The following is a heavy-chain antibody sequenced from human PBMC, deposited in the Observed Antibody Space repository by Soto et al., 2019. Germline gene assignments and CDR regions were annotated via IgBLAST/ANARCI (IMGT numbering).Heavy chain of an antibody. CDR3: AAVWSGSQPGENWFDP. CDR2: IYYSGST. V-gene: IGHV4-59*01. Sequence: SATLSLTCTVYGGSISSYYWSWIRQPPGKGLEWIGYIYYSGSTNYNPSLKSRVTISVDTSKNQFSLKLSSVTAADTAVYYCAAVWSGSQPGENWFDPWGQGTLVTVSS. D-gene: IGHD3-3*01. J-gene: IGHJ5*02. CDR1: GGSISSYY.